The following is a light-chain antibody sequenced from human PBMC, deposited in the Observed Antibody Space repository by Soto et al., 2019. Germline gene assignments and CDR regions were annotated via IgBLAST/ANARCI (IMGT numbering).Light chain of an antibody. CDR1: SSDVGGYDY. V-gene: IGLV2-14*01. CDR3: SSYIGTSTIYV. Sequence: QSVLTQPASVSGSPGQSITISCTGTSSDVGGYDYVSWYQQYPGTAPKLMIFEVSNWPSGVSNRFSGSKSGNTASLTISGLQAEDEADYYCSSYIGTSTIYVLGTGTKVTV. J-gene: IGLJ1*01. CDR2: EVS.